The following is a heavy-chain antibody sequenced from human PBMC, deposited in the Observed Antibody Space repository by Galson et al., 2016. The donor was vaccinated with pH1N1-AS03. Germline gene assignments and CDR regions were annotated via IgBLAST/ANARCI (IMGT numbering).Heavy chain of an antibody. CDR2: IFWDGET. D-gene: IGHD2-8*01. Sequence: PALVKPTQTLTLTCSFSGFSLSTGGVHVAWIRQPPGKALEWLALIFWDGETRYRPSLTSRLTITKDTSKNEEVLTMTNMDPVDTATYYCARGTHVNEGLDFWGQGILVTVSS. CDR1: GFSLSTGGVH. V-gene: IGHV2-5*02. J-gene: IGHJ4*02. CDR3: ARGTHVNEGLDF.